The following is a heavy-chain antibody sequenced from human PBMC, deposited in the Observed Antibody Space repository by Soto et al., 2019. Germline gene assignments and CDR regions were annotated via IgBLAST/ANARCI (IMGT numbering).Heavy chain of an antibody. Sequence: QVQLQESGPGLVKPSETLSLTCTVSGGSISSYYWSWIRQPPGKGLEWIGYIYYSGSTNYNPSLKSRVTISVDTSKNQFSLKLSSVTAADTAVYYCARGLQGYSSSWYWFDPWGQGTLVTVSS. D-gene: IGHD6-13*01. CDR2: IYYSGST. J-gene: IGHJ5*02. V-gene: IGHV4-59*01. CDR1: GGSISSYY. CDR3: ARGLQGYSSSWYWFDP.